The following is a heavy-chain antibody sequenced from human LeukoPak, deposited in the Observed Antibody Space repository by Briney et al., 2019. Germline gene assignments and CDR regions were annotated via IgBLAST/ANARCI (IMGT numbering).Heavy chain of an antibody. Sequence: PSETLSLTCTVSGGSISSGSFYWAWVRQPPGEGLEWIGSISSDGNTYHNASLKSRITMSVDTSKNQFSLKLGAVTAADTATYSCARRLRGAVVHFDSWGQGSLVTVSS. CDR2: ISSDGNT. CDR1: GGSISSGSFY. J-gene: IGHJ4*02. CDR3: ARRLRGAVVHFDS. V-gene: IGHV4-39*01. D-gene: IGHD2-15*01.